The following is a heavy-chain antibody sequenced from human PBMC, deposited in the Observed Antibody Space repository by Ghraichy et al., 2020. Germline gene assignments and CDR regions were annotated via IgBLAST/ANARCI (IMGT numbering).Heavy chain of an antibody. CDR2: VYFRGST. D-gene: IGHD3-10*01. Sequence: SETLSLTCRVSGGSINTTRNEWAWIRQPPGKGLEWIGNVYFRGSTYYNPSLQSRVTISVDTSKDQFSLRLDSVTAADTALYYCARVNTLVRGGRGGFDPWGQGTLVIVSS. CDR3: ARVNTLVRGGRGGFDP. V-gene: IGHV4-39*07. CDR1: GGSINTTRNE. J-gene: IGHJ5*02.